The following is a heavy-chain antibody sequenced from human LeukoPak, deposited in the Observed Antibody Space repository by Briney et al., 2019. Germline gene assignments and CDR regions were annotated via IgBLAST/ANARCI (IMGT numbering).Heavy chain of an antibody. V-gene: IGHV3-15*01. Sequence: PGGSLRLSCAASGFIFSNAWMSWVRQAPGKGLEWVGRIKSKTDGGTTDYAAPVKGGFTISRDDSKSTLYLQMNSLKTEDTAVYYCTSSKYMAAKQWSYFDFWGQGTLVTVSS. J-gene: IGHJ4*02. CDR2: IKSKTDGGTT. CDR3: TSSKYMAAKQWSYFDF. CDR1: GFIFSNAW. D-gene: IGHD6-25*01.